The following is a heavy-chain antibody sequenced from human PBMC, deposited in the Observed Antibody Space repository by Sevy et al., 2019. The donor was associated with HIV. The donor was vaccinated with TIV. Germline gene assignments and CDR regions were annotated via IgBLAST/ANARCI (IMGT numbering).Heavy chain of an antibody. J-gene: IGHJ4*02. CDR3: TRGYYYDSSGYSDY. V-gene: IGHV3-49*03. CDR1: GFTFGDYA. Sequence: GGYLRLSCTGSGFTFGDYAMSWFRQAPGMGLEWVGFIRSKDYGGATEYAASEKGRFTISRDDSKSIADLQMNSLKTEDTAASYCTRGYYYDSSGYSDYWGQGTLVTVSS. CDR2: IRSKDYGGAT. D-gene: IGHD3-22*01.